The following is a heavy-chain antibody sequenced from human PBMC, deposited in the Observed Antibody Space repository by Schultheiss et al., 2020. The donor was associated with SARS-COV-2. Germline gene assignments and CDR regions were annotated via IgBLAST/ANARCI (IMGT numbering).Heavy chain of an antibody. D-gene: IGHD5-24*01. CDR2: ISYDGSNK. Sequence: GGSLRLSCAASGFTFSSYAMHWVRQAPGKGLEWVAVISYDGSNKYYADSVKGRFTISRDNAKNSLYLQMNSLRAEDTAVYYCARDLEMATTWWGQGTLVTVSS. J-gene: IGHJ4*02. CDR3: ARDLEMATTW. V-gene: IGHV3-30-3*01. CDR1: GFTFSSYA.